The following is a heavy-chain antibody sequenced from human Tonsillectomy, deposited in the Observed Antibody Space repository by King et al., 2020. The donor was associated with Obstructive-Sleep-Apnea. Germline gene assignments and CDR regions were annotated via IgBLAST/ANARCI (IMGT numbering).Heavy chain of an antibody. CDR2: INPNSGGT. Sequence: QLVQSGAEVKKPGASVKVSCKASGYTFSGYYMHWVRQAPGQGLEWMGWINPNSGGTNYAQKFQGRVAMTRDTSISTAYMELSRLRSDDTAVYYCARETTHTTGWSHGSDGTAFWGQGTLVTVSS. J-gene: IGHJ4*02. CDR3: ARETTHTTGWSHGSDGTAF. CDR1: GYTFSGYY. V-gene: IGHV1-2*02. D-gene: IGHD6-19*01.